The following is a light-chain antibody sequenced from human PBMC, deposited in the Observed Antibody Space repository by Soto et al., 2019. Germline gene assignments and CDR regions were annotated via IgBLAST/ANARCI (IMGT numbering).Light chain of an antibody. CDR1: QSLNRRY. Sequence: EVVMTQSPGTLSLSPGERATLSCRASQSLNRRYLAWYQQKPGQGPSLLIYGTSTRAGGVPARFSGGGSGTEFTLTISSLQSEDFAVYYCQQYNNWPPLTFGGGTKVDI. CDR2: GTS. CDR3: QQYNNWPPLT. J-gene: IGKJ4*01. V-gene: IGKV3-15*01.